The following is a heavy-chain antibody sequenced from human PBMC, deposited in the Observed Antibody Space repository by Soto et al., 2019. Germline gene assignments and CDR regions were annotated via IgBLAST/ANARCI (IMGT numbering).Heavy chain of an antibody. V-gene: IGHV1-69*13. J-gene: IGHJ5*02. CDR1: GGTFSTYA. CDR3: ARVSSGTYFLARFDP. Sequence: SVKVSCKASGGTFSTYAISWVRQAPGQGLEWMGGIIPIFGSANYAQKFQGRVTITADESTSTAYMELSSLRSEDTAVYYCARVSSGTYFLARFDPWGRGTLVTVSS. CDR2: IIPIFGSA. D-gene: IGHD3-22*01.